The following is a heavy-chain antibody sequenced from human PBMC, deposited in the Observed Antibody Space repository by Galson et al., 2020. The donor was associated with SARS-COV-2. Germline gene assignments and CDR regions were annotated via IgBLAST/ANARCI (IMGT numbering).Heavy chain of an antibody. CDR2: TYSGGTT. V-gene: IGHV4-61*01. CDR1: GDSVSGGTYY. D-gene: IGHD6-13*01. CDR3: ARDLGSSWHYFDY. Sequence: SETLSLTCTVSGDSVSGGTYYWNWIRQSPGKGLEWIGYTYSGGTTKTNPSLRSRVTMSVDTSKNQFSLKLRSVTAADTAMYYCARDLGSSWHYFDYWGQGTLVTVSS. J-gene: IGHJ4*02.